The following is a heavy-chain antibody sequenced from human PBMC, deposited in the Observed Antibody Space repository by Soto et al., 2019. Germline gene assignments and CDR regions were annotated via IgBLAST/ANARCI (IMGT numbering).Heavy chain of an antibody. CDR1: GGSFSGYY. D-gene: IGHD3-9*01. J-gene: IGHJ4*02. V-gene: IGHV4-34*01. Sequence: QVQLQQWGAGLLKPSETLSLTCAVYGGSFSGYYWSWIRQPPGKGLEWIGEINHSGSTNHNPSLKSRVTISVDTSKSQFSLKLNSVTAADTAVYFCARGAAGRKFDWLLPLDSWGQGTLVAVSS. CDR2: INHSGST. CDR3: ARGAAGRKFDWLLPLDS.